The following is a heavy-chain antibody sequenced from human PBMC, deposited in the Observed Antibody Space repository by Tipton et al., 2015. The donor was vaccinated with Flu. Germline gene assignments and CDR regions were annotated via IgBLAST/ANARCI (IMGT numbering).Heavy chain of an antibody. D-gene: IGHD4-17*01. CDR1: GGSISRGSYY. J-gene: IGHJ3*02. V-gene: IGHV4-61*02. CDR2: IYTNTNT. Sequence: TLSLTCTVSGGSISRGSYYYNWIRQPAGKGLEWIGRIYTNTNTNYNASLKSRVTISIDRSKNQFSLRLTSVTAADAAMYYCARGDYGDYDHEADAFDIWGQGTLVSVSA. CDR3: ARGDYGDYDHEADAFDI.